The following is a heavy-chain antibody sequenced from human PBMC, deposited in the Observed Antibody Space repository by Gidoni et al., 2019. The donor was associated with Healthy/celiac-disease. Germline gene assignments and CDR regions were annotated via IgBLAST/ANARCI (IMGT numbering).Heavy chain of an antibody. D-gene: IGHD1-26*01. CDR3: ARDKVVGATIFDY. Sequence: EVQLVESGGGLVQPGGSLRLSCAASGFTFSNYWMSWVRQAPGKGLEWGANIKQDESDKFYLDSVKGRFTISRDNAKNSLFLQMNSLRAEDTAVYFCARDKVVGATIFDYWGQGILVTVSS. J-gene: IGHJ4*02. V-gene: IGHV3-7*01. CDR2: IKQDESDK. CDR1: GFTFSNYW.